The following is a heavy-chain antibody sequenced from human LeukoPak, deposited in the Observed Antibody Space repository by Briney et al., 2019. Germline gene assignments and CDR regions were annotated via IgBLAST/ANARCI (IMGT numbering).Heavy chain of an antibody. Sequence: TGGSLRLSCAASGLTVSSNCMSWVRQAPGKGLEWVSLIYSGGSTYYTDSVKGRFTISRDNSKNTLYLQMNSLRAEDTAVYYCAREDTAMVWEISDAFDIWGQGTMVTVSS. J-gene: IGHJ3*02. V-gene: IGHV3-53*01. CDR1: GLTVSSNC. CDR3: AREDTAMVWEISDAFDI. CDR2: IYSGGST. D-gene: IGHD5-18*01.